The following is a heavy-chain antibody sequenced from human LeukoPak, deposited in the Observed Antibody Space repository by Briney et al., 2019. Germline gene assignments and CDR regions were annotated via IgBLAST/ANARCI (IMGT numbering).Heavy chain of an antibody. J-gene: IGHJ5*02. CDR1: GFTFSSYR. CDR2: ISSSSSYI. Sequence: GGSLRLSCAASGFTFSSYRMNWFRKAPGKGLEWVSSISSSSSYIYYADSVKGRFTISRDNAKNSLHLQMNSLRAEDTAVYYCARERGTKNWFDPWGQGTLVTVSS. V-gene: IGHV3-21*01. CDR3: ARERGTKNWFDP. D-gene: IGHD1-14*01.